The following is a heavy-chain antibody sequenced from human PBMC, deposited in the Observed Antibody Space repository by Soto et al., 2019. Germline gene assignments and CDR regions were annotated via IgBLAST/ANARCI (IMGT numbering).Heavy chain of an antibody. CDR2: IYDRGST. CDR3: ARGGASSKWLDP. V-gene: IGHV4-59*02. D-gene: IGHD3-10*01. CDR1: GDSGSTYF. J-gene: IGHJ5*02. Sequence: PSETLSLTCTVSGDSGSTYFWSWIRQPPGHRPEMVGFIYDRGSTISNASFMSRVAIYLDTSKNQFFLQLSSVTTAETAGYYCARGGASSKWLDPGGQGTLVNVSS.